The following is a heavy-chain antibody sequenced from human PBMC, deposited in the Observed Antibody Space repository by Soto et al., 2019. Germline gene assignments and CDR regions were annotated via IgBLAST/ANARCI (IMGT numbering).Heavy chain of an antibody. V-gene: IGHV3-33*01. CDR2: IWYDGSSK. D-gene: IGHD6-13*01. Sequence: ESGGGVVQPGRSLRLSCAASGFTFSTYGMHWVRQAPGKGLEWVAVIWYDGSSKYYAESVKGRFTISRDNSKNTLYLQMNSLRAEDTAVYYCAPKGSSRHGGYFAYWGQGTLVTVSS. J-gene: IGHJ4*02. CDR1: GFTFSTYG. CDR3: APKGSSRHGGYFAY.